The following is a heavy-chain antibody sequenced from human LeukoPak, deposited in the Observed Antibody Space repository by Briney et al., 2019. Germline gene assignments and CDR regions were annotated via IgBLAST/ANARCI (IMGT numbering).Heavy chain of an antibody. CDR2: IYYNGGT. CDR1: GGSISSNTYY. V-gene: IGHV4-31*03. CDR3: ARAAAIAVVPARNGGAFDI. Sequence: PSQTLSLTCTVSGGSISSNTYYWSWIRQHPGKGLEWIGFIYYNGGTYYNPSLKSRVTISVDTSKNQFSLRLSSVTAADTALYYCARAAAIAVVPARNGGAFDIWGQGAMVTASS. D-gene: IGHD2-2*01. J-gene: IGHJ3*02.